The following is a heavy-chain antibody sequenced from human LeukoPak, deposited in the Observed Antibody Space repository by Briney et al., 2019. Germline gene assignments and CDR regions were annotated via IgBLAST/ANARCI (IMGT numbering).Heavy chain of an antibody. CDR3: VTYSGAADY. V-gene: IGHV3-49*03. CDR2: IRSEVYGGTT. Sequence: GGSLRLSCAASGFTFGDYAMSWFRQAPGKGLEWVGLIRSEVYGGTTGYAASVRGRFTIARDESKSIAYLQKKRLKSEDTAVYYCVTYSGAADYWGQGTLVTVSS. D-gene: IGHD5-12*01. J-gene: IGHJ4*02. CDR1: GFTFGDYA.